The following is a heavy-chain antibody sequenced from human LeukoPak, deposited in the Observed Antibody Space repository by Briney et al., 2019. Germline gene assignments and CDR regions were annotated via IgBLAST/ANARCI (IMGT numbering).Heavy chain of an antibody. Sequence: ASVKVSCKASGYTFTGYYLHWVRQAPGQGLEWMGCVNPNSGDTNYAQKFQGSVTMTRDTSISTVYMELSRLRSDDTAVYYCAGATAGSDWTFDYWGQGTLVTVSS. V-gene: IGHV1-2*02. CDR3: AGATAGSDWTFDY. CDR1: GYTFTGYY. CDR2: VNPNSGDT. D-gene: IGHD3-10*01. J-gene: IGHJ4*02.